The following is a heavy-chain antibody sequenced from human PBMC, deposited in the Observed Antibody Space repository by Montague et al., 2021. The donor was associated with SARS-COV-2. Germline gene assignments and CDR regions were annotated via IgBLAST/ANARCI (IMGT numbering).Heavy chain of an antibody. Sequence: SETLSLTCAVYGGSLSGYYWAWIHQTPAKGLEWIGEINHSGSTNYNPSLKSRLTISVDTSKKQFSLKLNSMTAADTAVYYCARGADYDFWSGFLRYKWFDPWGLRTPVTVSS. CDR1: GGSLSGYY. CDR2: INHSGST. V-gene: IGHV4-34*01. CDR3: ARGADYDFWSGFLRYKWFDP. D-gene: IGHD3-3*01. J-gene: IGHJ5*02.